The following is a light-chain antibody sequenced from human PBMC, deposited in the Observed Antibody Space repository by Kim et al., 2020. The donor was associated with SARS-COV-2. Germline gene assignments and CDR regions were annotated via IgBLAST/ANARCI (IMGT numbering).Light chain of an antibody. CDR2: DVT. CDR1: SRDIGAYDY. J-gene: IGLJ3*02. CDR3: SSYTSAGTLL. Sequence: QSALTQPASVSGSLGQSITISCTGSSRDIGAYDYVAWYQQHPGAAPKLMVYDVTNRPAGISHRFSGSKSGNTASLTISGLQAEDEGDYFCSSYTSAGTLLFGGGTQLTVL. V-gene: IGLV2-14*03.